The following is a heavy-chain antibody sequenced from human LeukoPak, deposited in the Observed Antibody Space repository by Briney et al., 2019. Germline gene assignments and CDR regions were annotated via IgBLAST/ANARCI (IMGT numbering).Heavy chain of an antibody. CDR2: IYPGDSDT. V-gene: IGHV5-51*01. CDR3: ARRDARHDAFDV. Sequence: GESLKISCKGSGYSFTTYWIGWVRQMPGKGLEWMGIIYPGDSDTRYRPSFQGQVTISADKSISTAYLQWRSLKASDTAMYYCARRDARHDAFDVWGQGTMVTVAS. CDR1: GYSFTTYW. J-gene: IGHJ3*01.